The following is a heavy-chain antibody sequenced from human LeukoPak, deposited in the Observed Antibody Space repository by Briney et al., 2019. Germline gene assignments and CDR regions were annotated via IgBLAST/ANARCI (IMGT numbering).Heavy chain of an antibody. CDR2: IYYSGST. CDR1: GGSISSHY. CDR3: AGRTTAYYDFWSGYWDYYYYYYMDV. J-gene: IGHJ6*03. Sequence: SETLSLTCTVSGGSISSHYWSWIRQPPGKGLEWIGYIYYSGSTNYNPSLKSRVTISVDTSKNQFSLKLSSVTAADTAVYYCAGRTTAYYDFWSGYWDYYYYYYMDVWGKGTTVTVSS. D-gene: IGHD3-3*01. V-gene: IGHV4-59*11.